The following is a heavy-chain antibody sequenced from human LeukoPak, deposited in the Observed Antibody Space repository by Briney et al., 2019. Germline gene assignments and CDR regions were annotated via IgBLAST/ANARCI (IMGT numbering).Heavy chain of an antibody. CDR2: INLNSGGT. J-gene: IGHJ5*02. V-gene: IGHV1-2*02. D-gene: IGHD3-10*01. Sequence: ASVKISCKASGYTFIGSYMRWVRQAPGQGLEWVGWINLNSGGTNYAQKFQGRVTMTRDTSISTAYMELSSLRSDDTAVYYCARPSGGSGRWGDNWFDPWGQGTLVTVSS. CDR1: GYTFIGSY. CDR3: ARPSGGSGRWGDNWFDP.